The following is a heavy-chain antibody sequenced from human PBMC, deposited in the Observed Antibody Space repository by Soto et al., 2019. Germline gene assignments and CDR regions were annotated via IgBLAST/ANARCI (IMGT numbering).Heavy chain of an antibody. D-gene: IGHD2-15*01. Sequence: SVKVSCKASGGTFSSYAISWVRQAPGQGLEWMGGIIPIFGTANYAQKFQGRVTITADESTSTAYMELSSLRSEDTAVYYCARRYCSGGSCYFWYFDLWGRGTLVTV. CDR2: IIPIFGTA. J-gene: IGHJ2*01. CDR3: ARRYCSGGSCYFWYFDL. V-gene: IGHV1-69*13. CDR1: GGTFSSYA.